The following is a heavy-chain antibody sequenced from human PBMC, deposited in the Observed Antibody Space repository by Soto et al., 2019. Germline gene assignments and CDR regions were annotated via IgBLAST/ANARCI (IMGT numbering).Heavy chain of an antibody. CDR1: GYTFTSYY. CDR3: ARTRDHPTVSGRFDP. Sequence: ASVNVSCKASGYTFTSYYMHWVRQAPGQGLEWMGIINPSGGSTSYAQKFQGRVTMTRDTSTSTVYMELSSLRSEDTAVYYCARTRDHPTVSGRFDPWGQGTVVTVSS. V-gene: IGHV1-46*03. J-gene: IGHJ5*02. CDR2: INPSGGST. D-gene: IGHD4-4*01.